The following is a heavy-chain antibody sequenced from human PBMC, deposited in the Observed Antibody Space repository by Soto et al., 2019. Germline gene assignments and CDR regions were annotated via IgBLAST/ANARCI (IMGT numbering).Heavy chain of an antibody. CDR2: IIPILGIA. CDR1: GGTFSSYT. J-gene: IGHJ4*02. D-gene: IGHD6-13*01. V-gene: IGHV1-69*02. Sequence: QVQLVQSGAEVKKPGSSVKVSCKASGGTFSSYTISWVRQAPGQGLEWMGRIIPILGIANYAQKFQGRVTITADKSTSTAYMELSSVRSEDTAVYYCALIGNVAAAGSGRWGQGTLVTVSS. CDR3: ALIGNVAAAGSGR.